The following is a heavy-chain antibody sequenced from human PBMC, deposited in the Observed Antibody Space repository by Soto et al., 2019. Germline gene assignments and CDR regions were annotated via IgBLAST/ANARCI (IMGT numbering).Heavy chain of an antibody. CDR3: ARAIRNWNYVKDYYYYYMDV. CDR2: IYYSGST. D-gene: IGHD1-7*01. V-gene: IGHV4-59*01. CDR1: GGSISSYY. J-gene: IGHJ6*03. Sequence: SETLSLTCTVSGGSISSYYWSWIRQPPGKGLEWIGYIYYSGSTNYNPSLKSRVTISVDTSKNQFSLKLSSVTAADTAVYYCARAIRNWNYVKDYYYYYMDVWGKGTTVTVSS.